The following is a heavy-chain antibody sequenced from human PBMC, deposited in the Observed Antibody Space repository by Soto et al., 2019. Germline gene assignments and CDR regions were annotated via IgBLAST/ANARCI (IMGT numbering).Heavy chain of an antibody. CDR1: GGTFSSYA. J-gene: IGHJ6*02. CDR2: IIPIFGTA. V-gene: IGHV1-69*13. D-gene: IGHD2-21*02. CDR3: GRKGDSVYYYGMEV. Sequence: SVKVSCKASGGTFSSYAISWVRQAPGQGLEWMGGIIPIFGTANYAQKFQGRVTITADESTSTAYMELSSLRSEDTAVYYCGRKGDSVYYYGMEVWGRGTTVTVSS.